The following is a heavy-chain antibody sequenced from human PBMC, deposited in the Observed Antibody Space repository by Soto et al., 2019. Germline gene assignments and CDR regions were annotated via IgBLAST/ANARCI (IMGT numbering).Heavy chain of an antibody. Sequence: SETLCLTCTVSGGSISGGGYYWSWIRQHPGKGLEWIGYIYYSGSTYYNPSLKSRVTISVDTSKNQFSLKLSSVTAADTAVYYCARGAPHADNWFDPWGQGTLVTVSS. J-gene: IGHJ5*02. CDR1: GGSISGGGYY. CDR2: IYYSGST. V-gene: IGHV4-31*03. CDR3: ARGAPHADNWFDP.